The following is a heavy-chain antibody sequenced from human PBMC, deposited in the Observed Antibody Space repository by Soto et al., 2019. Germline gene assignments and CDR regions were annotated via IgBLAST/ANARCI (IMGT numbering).Heavy chain of an antibody. V-gene: IGHV5-51*01. Sequence: PGESLKISCKGSGYRFTSYWIGWVRQMPGKGLEWMGIIYPGDSDTRYNSSFQGQVTISADKSINTAYLQWRSLKASDTAMYYCVRHDDSRGWYYFDYWGQGNLVTASS. CDR1: GYRFTSYW. J-gene: IGHJ4*02. CDR3: VRHDDSRGWYYFDY. D-gene: IGHD3-22*01. CDR2: IYPGDSDT.